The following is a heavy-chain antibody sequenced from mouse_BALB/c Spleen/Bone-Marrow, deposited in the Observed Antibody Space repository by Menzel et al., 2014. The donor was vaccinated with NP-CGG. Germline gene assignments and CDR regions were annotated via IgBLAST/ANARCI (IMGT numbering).Heavy chain of an antibody. V-gene: IGHV1S137*01. CDR2: ISTYYGDA. J-gene: IGHJ1*01. D-gene: IGHD1-1*01. Sequence: QVQLQQSGAELVRPGVSVKISCKGSSYTFTDYAMHWVKQSHAKSLEWIGVISTYYGDASYNQKFKGKATMTVDKSSSTAYMELARLTSEDSAIYYCARDGSSWGYFDVWGAGTTVTVSS. CDR1: SYTFTDYA. CDR3: ARDGSSWGYFDV.